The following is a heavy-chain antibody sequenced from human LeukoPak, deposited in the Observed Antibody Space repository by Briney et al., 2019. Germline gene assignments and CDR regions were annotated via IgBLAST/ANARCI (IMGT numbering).Heavy chain of an antibody. CDR1: GGSISSYY. Sequence: SETLSLTCTVSGGSISSYYWGWIRQPPGKGLEWIGSIYYSVTTYYNPSLKSRVTISVDTSKNQFSLKLSSVTAADTAVYYCARDRLRWPKIDYWGQGTLVTVSS. V-gene: IGHV4-39*07. J-gene: IGHJ4*02. CDR2: IYYSVTT. D-gene: IGHD4-23*01. CDR3: ARDRLRWPKIDY.